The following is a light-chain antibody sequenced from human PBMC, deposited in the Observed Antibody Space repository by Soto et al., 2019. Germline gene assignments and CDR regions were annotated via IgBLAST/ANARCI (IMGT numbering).Light chain of an antibody. Sequence: DIQMTHSPSSLAASVSDRATTTCRASQGVSSRLAWYQQKPGQAPKLLIYAASSLQSGVPPRFSGSGSETDFTLTITSLQPEDFATYYCQQTNIFPLTFGGGTKVDIK. J-gene: IGKJ4*01. CDR2: AAS. V-gene: IGKV1-12*01. CDR1: QGVSSR. CDR3: QQTNIFPLT.